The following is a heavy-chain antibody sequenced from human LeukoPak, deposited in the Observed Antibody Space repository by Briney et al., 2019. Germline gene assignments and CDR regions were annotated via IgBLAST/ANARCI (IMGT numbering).Heavy chain of an antibody. Sequence: GGSLRLSCAASGFTFSSYEMNWVRQAPGKGLEWVSYISSSGSTIYYADSVKGRFTISRDNAKNSLHLQMNSLRAEDTAVYYCAELGITVIGGVWGKGTTVTISS. V-gene: IGHV3-48*03. CDR1: GFTFSSYE. J-gene: IGHJ6*04. D-gene: IGHD3-10*02. CDR3: AELGITVIGGV. CDR2: ISSSGSTI.